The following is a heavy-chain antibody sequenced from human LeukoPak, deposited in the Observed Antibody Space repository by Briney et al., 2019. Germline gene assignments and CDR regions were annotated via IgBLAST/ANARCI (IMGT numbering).Heavy chain of an antibody. CDR2: IYYSGST. CDR1: GDSISSGDYY. D-gene: IGHD3-22*01. CDR3: ARVVDSSGYYYGRGRKYFDY. J-gene: IGHJ4*02. Sequence: SETLSLTCTVSGDSISSGDYYWSWIRQPPGKGLECIGFIYYSGSTYYNPSLKSRVTISVDTSKNQFSLKLSSVTAADTAIYYCARVVDSSGYYYGRGRKYFDYWGQGSLVTASS. V-gene: IGHV4-30-4*01.